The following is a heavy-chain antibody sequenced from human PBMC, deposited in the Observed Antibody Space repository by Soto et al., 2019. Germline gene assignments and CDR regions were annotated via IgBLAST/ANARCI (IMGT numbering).Heavy chain of an antibody. Sequence: PGGSLRLSCAASGFTFSNYAMNWVRQAPGKGLEWVSAISGSGGSTYYADSVKGRFTISRDNSKNTLYVQMNSLRAEDTAVYYCAKDRYCSSTNCYAGFDYWGQGTLVTV. J-gene: IGHJ4*02. CDR3: AKDRYCSSTNCYAGFDY. CDR2: ISGSGGST. CDR1: GFTFSNYA. D-gene: IGHD2-2*01. V-gene: IGHV3-23*01.